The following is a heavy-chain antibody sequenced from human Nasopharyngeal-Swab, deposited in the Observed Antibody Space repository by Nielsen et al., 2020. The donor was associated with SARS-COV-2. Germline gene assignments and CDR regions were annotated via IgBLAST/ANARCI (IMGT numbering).Heavy chain of an antibody. Sequence: SVKVSCKASGDTFSTYGISWVRQAPGQGLEWMGGIIPMFHRANYAQKFQGRVTITADESTSTASMELSSLRSEDTAVYYCAVPRDGYNWGLDYWGQGTLVTVSS. J-gene: IGHJ4*02. CDR2: IIPMFHRA. D-gene: IGHD5-24*01. V-gene: IGHV1-69*13. CDR1: GDTFSTYG. CDR3: AVPRDGYNWGLDY.